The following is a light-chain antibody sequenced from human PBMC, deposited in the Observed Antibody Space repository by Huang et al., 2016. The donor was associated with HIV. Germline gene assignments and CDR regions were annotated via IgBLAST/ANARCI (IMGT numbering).Light chain of an antibody. CDR3: QQYNNWPPLT. CDR2: GAS. J-gene: IGKJ4*01. CDR1: QSVSSN. Sequence: EIVMTQSPATLSVSPGERVTLSGRASQSVSSNLAWYQQKPGQAPRLLIYGASTRATGIPARFSGSGSGTEVTLTISSLQSEDFAVYYCQQYNNWPPLTFGGGTKVEIK. V-gene: IGKV3-15*01.